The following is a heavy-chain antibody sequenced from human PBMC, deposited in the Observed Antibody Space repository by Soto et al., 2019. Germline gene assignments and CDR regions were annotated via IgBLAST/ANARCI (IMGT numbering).Heavy chain of an antibody. CDR3: ATGLGAAQVGAWFDP. CDR1: GGTFSSYT. V-gene: IGHV1-69*02. J-gene: IGHJ5*02. Sequence: SVKVSCKASGGTFSSYTISWVRQAPGQGLEWMGRIIPILGIANYAQKFQGRVTMTEDTSTDTAYMELSSLRSEDTAVYYCATGLGAAQVGAWFDPWGQGTLVTVSS. D-gene: IGHD3-10*01. CDR2: IIPILGIA.